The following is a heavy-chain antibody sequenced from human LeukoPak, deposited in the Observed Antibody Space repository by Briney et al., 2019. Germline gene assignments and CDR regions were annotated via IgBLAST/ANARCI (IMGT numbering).Heavy chain of an antibody. CDR2: IYYSGST. V-gene: IGHV4-39*01. CDR3: ARFGGGRFAGDY. D-gene: IGHD4-23*01. Sequence: RTSETLSLTCTVSGGSISTSSYYWGWIRQPPGKGLEWIGSIYYSGSTHYNPSLKSRVTMSVDTSKKQFSLKLSSVTAADTAVYYCARFGGGRFAGDYWGQGTLVTVSS. CDR1: GGSISTSSYY. J-gene: IGHJ4*02.